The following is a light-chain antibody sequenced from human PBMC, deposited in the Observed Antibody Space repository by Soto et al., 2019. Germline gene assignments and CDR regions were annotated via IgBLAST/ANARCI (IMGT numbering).Light chain of an antibody. J-gene: IGKJ3*01. CDR3: MQALQTPCT. V-gene: IGKV2-28*01. CDR2: LGS. Sequence: DIVMTQSPLSLPVTPGEPASISCRSSQSLLHSNGYNYLDWYLQKPGQSPQLLIYLGSNRASGVPDWFSGSGSGTDFTLKISRVEAEDVGVYYCMQALQTPCTFGPGTKVDIK. CDR1: QSLLHSNGYNY.